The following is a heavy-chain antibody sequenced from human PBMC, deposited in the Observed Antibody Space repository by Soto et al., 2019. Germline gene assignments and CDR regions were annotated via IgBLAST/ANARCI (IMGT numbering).Heavy chain of an antibody. CDR1: GFSLSTSGGG. CDR2: IYWDDDK. Sequence: SGPTLVNPTQTLTLTCTFSGFSLSTSGGGVGWIRQPPGKALEWLALIYWDDDKRYSPSLKSRLTITKDTSKNQVVLTMTNMDPVDTATFYFAHKGDGYRGFKYWGQGTLVTVSS. CDR3: AHKGDGYRGFKY. J-gene: IGHJ4*02. V-gene: IGHV2-5*02. D-gene: IGHD5-12*01.